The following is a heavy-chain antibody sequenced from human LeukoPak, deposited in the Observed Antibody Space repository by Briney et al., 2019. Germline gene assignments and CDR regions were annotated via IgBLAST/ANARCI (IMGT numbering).Heavy chain of an antibody. CDR3: AKSPQLLWVVPLDY. CDR2: ICGSGGGT. J-gene: IGHJ4*01. D-gene: IGHD6-6*01. CDR1: GFKFNRQA. V-gene: IGHV3-23*01. Sequence: PGGSLRLSCAASGFKFNRQAMIWVRQAPGKGLEWVASICGSGGGTYCADSVKGRFTISRDNSKNSLFLQTSSLRAEDTAVYYCAKSPQLLWVVPLDYWGQGTLVTVSS.